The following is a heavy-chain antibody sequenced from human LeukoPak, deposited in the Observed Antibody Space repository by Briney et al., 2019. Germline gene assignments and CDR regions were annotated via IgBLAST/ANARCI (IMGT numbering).Heavy chain of an antibody. V-gene: IGHV4-4*07. CDR2: IQSSGRT. CDR3: ARDTTLVTWDY. D-gene: IGHD5-18*01. J-gene: IGHJ4*02. CDR1: GGSISTYY. Sequence: PSETLSLTCTVSGGSISTYYWSWIRQPAGKGLEWIGRIQSSGRTNYNPSLKSQVTMAVDTSKNQFSLKLSSVTAADTAVYYCARDTTLVTWDYWGQGTLVTVSS.